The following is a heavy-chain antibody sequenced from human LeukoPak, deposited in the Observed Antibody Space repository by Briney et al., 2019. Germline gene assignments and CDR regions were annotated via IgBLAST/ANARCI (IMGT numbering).Heavy chain of an antibody. D-gene: IGHD3-16*01. V-gene: IGHV3-7*01. Sequence: GGSLRLSCAASGFTFNRYWMSWVRQAAGKGLEWVANIAQDGSEKLYVDSVKGRFTISRDNAKNSVYLQMNSLRAEDTAVYYCARDATRGGDNDYWGQGTLVTVSS. CDR3: ARDATRGGDNDY. CDR2: IAQDGSEK. J-gene: IGHJ4*02. CDR1: GFTFNRYW.